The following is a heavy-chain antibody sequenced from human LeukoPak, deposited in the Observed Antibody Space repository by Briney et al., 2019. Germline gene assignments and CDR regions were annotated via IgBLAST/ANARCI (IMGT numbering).Heavy chain of an antibody. CDR3: VRGRSGIVIRGAAWAWFDP. CDR1: GFTFTNYW. V-gene: IGHV3-7*05. J-gene: IGHJ5*02. CDR2: IKPDGSEK. Sequence: GGSLRLSCAASGFTFTNYWMTWVRQAPGKGLEWVANIKPDGSEKYYLDSVRGRFTISRDDARDSLTLQMNSLRAEDTAVYYCVRGRSGIVIRGAAWAWFDPWGQGTLVTVSS. D-gene: IGHD3-10*01.